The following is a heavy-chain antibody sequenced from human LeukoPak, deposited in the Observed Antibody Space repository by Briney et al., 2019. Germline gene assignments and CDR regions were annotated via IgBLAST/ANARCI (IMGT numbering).Heavy chain of an antibody. J-gene: IGHJ4*02. D-gene: IGHD3-22*01. CDR1: GFTFSSYW. CDR3: ARESDYYDSSGYNFFDY. Sequence: GGSLRLSCAASGFTFSSYWMSWVRQAPGKGLEWVANIKQDGSEKYYVDSVKGRFTISRDNAKNSLYLQTNSLRAEDTAVYYCARESDYYDSSGYNFFDYWGQGTLVTVSS. CDR2: IKQDGSEK. V-gene: IGHV3-7*01.